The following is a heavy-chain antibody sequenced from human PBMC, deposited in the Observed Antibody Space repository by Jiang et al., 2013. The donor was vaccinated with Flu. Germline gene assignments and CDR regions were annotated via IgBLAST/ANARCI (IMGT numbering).Heavy chain of an antibody. D-gene: IGHD3-22*01. CDR2: ISVDSGNT. J-gene: IGHJ5*02. Sequence: GAEVKKPGASVKVSCKTSGYTFSDYGINWVRQAPGQGLEWMGWISVDSGNTNYARNLQGRLTMTTDTSTTTAYMELRSLRSDDTAVYYCARDRNYYDSNAYYTDLRWLDPWGQGTLVTVSS. CDR3: ARDRNYYDSNAYYTDLRWLDP. CDR1: GYTFSDYG. V-gene: IGHV1-18*04.